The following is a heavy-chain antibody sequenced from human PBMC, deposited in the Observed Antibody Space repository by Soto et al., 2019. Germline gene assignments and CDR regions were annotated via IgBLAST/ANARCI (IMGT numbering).Heavy chain of an antibody. CDR3: ATRQMAGTRLVND. CDR2: LYYSGST. J-gene: IGHJ4*02. Sequence: SETLSLTCTVSGGSISTTSYYWGWIRQPPGKGLEWIASLYYSGSTYSNPSLKSRVTISADTSKNQFSLKLSSVTAADTAVYYCATRQMAGTRLVNDWGQGTLVTVSS. D-gene: IGHD6-19*01. V-gene: IGHV4-39*01. CDR1: GGSISTTSYY.